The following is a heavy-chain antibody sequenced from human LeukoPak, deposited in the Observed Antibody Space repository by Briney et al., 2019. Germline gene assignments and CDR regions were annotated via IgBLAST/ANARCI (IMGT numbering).Heavy chain of an antibody. D-gene: IGHD2-2*02. Sequence: ASVKVSCKASGYTFISYPIHWVRQAPGQRLEWMGWINAGNGNTKYSQKFQGRVTMTRDTSASSAYMELSSLRSEDTAVYYCARDQRYQPLLYELAYWGQGTLVTVSS. CDR3: ARDQRYQPLLYELAY. V-gene: IGHV1-3*01. CDR1: GYTFISYP. J-gene: IGHJ4*02. CDR2: INAGNGNT.